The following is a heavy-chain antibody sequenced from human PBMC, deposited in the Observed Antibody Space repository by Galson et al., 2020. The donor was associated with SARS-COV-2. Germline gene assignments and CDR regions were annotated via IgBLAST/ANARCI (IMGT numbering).Heavy chain of an antibody. V-gene: IGHV2-26*01. D-gene: IGHD6-13*01. Sequence: SGPTLVKPTETLTLTCTVSGFSLSNARMGVSWIRQPPGKALEWLAHIFSNDEKSYSTSLKSRLTISKDTSKSQVVLTMTNMDPVDTPTYYCTAGAAAGWFDPWGQGTLVTVSS. J-gene: IGHJ5*02. CDR3: TAGAAAGWFDP. CDR1: GFSLSNARMG. CDR2: IFSNDEK.